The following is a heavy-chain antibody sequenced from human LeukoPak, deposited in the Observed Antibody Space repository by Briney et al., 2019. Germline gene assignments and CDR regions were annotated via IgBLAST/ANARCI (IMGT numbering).Heavy chain of an antibody. Sequence: GASVKVSCKASGYTFTGYYMHWVRQAPGQGLEWMGWINPNSGGTNYAQKFQGRVTMTRDTSISTACMELSRLRSDDTAVYYCARDRTINYYYYMDVWGKGTTVTISS. CDR3: ARDRTINYYYYMDV. CDR2: INPNSGGT. CDR1: GYTFTGYY. V-gene: IGHV1-2*02. D-gene: IGHD1-7*01. J-gene: IGHJ6*03.